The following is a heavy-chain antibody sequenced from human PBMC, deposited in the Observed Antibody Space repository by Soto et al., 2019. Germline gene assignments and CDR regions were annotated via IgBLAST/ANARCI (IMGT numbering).Heavy chain of an antibody. D-gene: IGHD3-3*01. CDR2: ISSSCSTI. CDR1: GFTFSSYS. Sequence: EVQLVESGGGLVQPGGSLRLSCAASGFTFSSYSMNWVRQAPGKGLEWVSYISSSCSTIYYADSVKGRFTISRDNAKNSLYLQMNSLRDEDTAVYYCARPGTYYDFWSGYYWDYWGQGTLVTVSS. J-gene: IGHJ4*02. V-gene: IGHV3-48*02. CDR3: ARPGTYYDFWSGYYWDY.